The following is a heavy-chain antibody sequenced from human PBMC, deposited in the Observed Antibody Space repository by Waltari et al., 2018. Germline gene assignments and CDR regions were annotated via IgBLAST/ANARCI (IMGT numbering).Heavy chain of an antibody. CDR3: ARHHITGTDRGWLDP. D-gene: IGHD1-20*01. CDR2: IYYAGRT. Sequence: QLQLQESGPGLVKPSETLSLTCTVSGGSISSTSYYWAWIRQPPGKGLECIGNIYYAGRTYYSPSLKSRVTISIDTSKNQFSLKLRSVTAADTAVYYCARHHITGTDRGWLDPWGQGILVTVSS. J-gene: IGHJ5*02. CDR1: GGSISSTSYY. V-gene: IGHV4-39*07.